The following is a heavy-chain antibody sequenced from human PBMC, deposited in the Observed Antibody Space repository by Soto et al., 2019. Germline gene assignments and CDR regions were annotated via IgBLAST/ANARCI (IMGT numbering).Heavy chain of an antibody. CDR2: INHSGST. Sequence: SETLSLTCAVYGGSFSGYYWSWIRQPPGKGLEWIGEINHSGSTNYNPSLKSRVTISVDTSKNQFSLKLSSVTAADTAVYYCATAFYYCARHGIGVTVRDFDYWGQGTLVTVSS. CDR1: GGSFSGYY. CDR3: ATAFYYCARHGIGVTVRDFDY. J-gene: IGHJ4*02. D-gene: IGHD3-10*02. V-gene: IGHV4-34*01.